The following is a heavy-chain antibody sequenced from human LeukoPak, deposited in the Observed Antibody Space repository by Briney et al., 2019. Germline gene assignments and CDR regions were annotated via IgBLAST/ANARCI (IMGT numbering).Heavy chain of an antibody. CDR1: GGSFSGYY. Sequence: KASETLSLTCAVYGGSFSGYYWSWIRQPPGKGLEWIGEINHSGSTNYNPSLKSRVTISVDTSKNQFSLKLSSVTAADTAVYYCARGLARIFGASYYFDYWGQGTLVTVSS. CDR3: ARGLARIFGASYYFDY. V-gene: IGHV4-34*01. CDR2: INHSGST. D-gene: IGHD3-3*01. J-gene: IGHJ4*02.